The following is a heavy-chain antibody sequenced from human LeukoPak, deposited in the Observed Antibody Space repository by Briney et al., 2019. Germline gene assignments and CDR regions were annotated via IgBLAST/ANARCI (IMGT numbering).Heavy chain of an antibody. CDR1: GGSVSSSSHY. CDR2: ITYIGST. J-gene: IGHJ4*02. D-gene: IGHD3-9*01. CDR3: AREFRIAWLGDSDS. Sequence: SETLSLTCTVSGGSVSSSSHYCGWIRQPPGKGLEWIGSITYIGSTYYNPSLSSRVTISADTSKNQFSLKLTSVTAADTAVYYCAREFRIAWLGDSDSWGQGTLVTVSS. V-gene: IGHV4-39*07.